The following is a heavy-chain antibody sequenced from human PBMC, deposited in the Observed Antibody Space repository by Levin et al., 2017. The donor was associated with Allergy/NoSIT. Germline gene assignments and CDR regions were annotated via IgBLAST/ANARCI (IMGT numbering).Heavy chain of an antibody. CDR2: IYHSGST. Sequence: SETLSLTCAVSGGSISSSNWWSWVRQPPGKGLEWIGEIYHSGSTNYNPSLKSRVTISVDKSKNQFSLKLSSVTAADTAVYYCARQLQQWLAAARDVAFDIWGQGTMVTVSS. CDR3: ARQLQQWLAAARDVAFDI. V-gene: IGHV4-4*02. J-gene: IGHJ3*02. D-gene: IGHD6-19*01. CDR1: GGSISSSNW.